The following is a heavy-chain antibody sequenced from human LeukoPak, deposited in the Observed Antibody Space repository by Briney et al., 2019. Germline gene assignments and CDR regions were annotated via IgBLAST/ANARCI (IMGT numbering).Heavy chain of an antibody. D-gene: IGHD3-22*01. V-gene: IGHV3-21*01. CDR1: GFTFSTYS. J-gene: IGHJ4*02. CDR3: ARDPPYYDSSGYYYDY. Sequence: GGALRLSCAASGFTFSTYSMNWVRQAPRKGLEPVSSISGSSIYIYYADSVKGRFTISRDNAKNSLYLQMNSLRAEDTAVYYCARDPPYYDSSGYYYDYWGQGTLVTVSS. CDR2: ISGSSIYI.